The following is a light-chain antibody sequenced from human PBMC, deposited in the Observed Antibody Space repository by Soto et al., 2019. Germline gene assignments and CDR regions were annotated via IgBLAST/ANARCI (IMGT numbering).Light chain of an antibody. V-gene: IGLV2-14*01. CDR3: CSYTRSGTLI. CDR2: DVS. J-gene: IGLJ1*01. Sequence: QSALTQPASVSGSPGQSVTISCAGTSGDIGDYNYVSWYQQHLGKVPKVIIYDVSNRPSGVSYRFSGTKSGNTASLTVSGLQAEDEADYYCCSYTRSGTLIFGTGTKLTVL. CDR1: SGDIGDYNY.